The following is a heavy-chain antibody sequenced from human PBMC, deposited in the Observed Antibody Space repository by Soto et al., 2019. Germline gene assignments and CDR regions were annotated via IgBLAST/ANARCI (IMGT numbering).Heavy chain of an antibody. CDR1: GFTFSSYA. V-gene: IGHV3-23*01. CDR2: ISGSGGST. Sequence: EVQLLESGGGLVQPGGSLRLSCAASGFTFSSYAMSWVRQAPGKGLEWVSAISGSGGSTYYADSVKGRFTISRDNTKNTLYLQMNSLRAEDTAVYYCAKNVERAVAGTNFDYWGQGTLVTVSS. J-gene: IGHJ4*02. CDR3: AKNVERAVAGTNFDY. D-gene: IGHD6-19*01.